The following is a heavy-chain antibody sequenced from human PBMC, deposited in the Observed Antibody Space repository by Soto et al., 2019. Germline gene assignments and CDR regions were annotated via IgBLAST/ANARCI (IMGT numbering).Heavy chain of an antibody. CDR1: GFTFSSYS. Sequence: GGSLRLSCAASGFTFSSYSMSWVRQAPGKGLEWVSSISSSSSYIYYADSVKGRFTISRDNAKNSLYLQMNSLRAEDTAVYYCARGDYYDSSGPFSDAFDIWGRGTMVTVSS. CDR3: ARGDYYDSSGPFSDAFDI. V-gene: IGHV3-21*01. D-gene: IGHD3-22*01. J-gene: IGHJ3*02. CDR2: ISSSSSYI.